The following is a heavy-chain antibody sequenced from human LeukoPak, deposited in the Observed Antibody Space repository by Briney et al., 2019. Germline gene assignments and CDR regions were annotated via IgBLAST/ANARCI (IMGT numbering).Heavy chain of an antibody. J-gene: IGHJ4*02. CDR1: GFTFSSYG. CDR3: AKFGIAAAGTDFDY. D-gene: IGHD6-13*01. CDR2: ISYDGSNK. Sequence: GGSLRLSCAASGFTFSSYGMHWVRQAPGKGLEWVAVISYDGSNKYYADSVKGRFTISRDNSKNTLYLQMNSLRAEDTAVYYCAKFGIAAAGTDFDYWGQGTLVTVSS. V-gene: IGHV3-30*18.